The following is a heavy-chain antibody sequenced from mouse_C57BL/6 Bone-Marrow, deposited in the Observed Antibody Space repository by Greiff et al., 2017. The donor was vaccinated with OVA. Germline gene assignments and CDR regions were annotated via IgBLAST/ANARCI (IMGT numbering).Heavy chain of an antibody. CDR3: ARRGNYYGSSSAWFAY. V-gene: IGHV2-2*01. D-gene: IGHD1-1*01. CDR2: IWSGGST. CDR1: GFSLTSYG. J-gene: IGHJ3*01. Sequence: VMLVESGPGLVQPSQSLSITCTVSGFSLTSYGVHWVRQSPGKGLEWLGVIWSGGSTDYNAAFISRLSISKDNSKSQVFFKMNSLQADDTAIYYCARRGNYYGSSSAWFAYWGQGTLVTVSA.